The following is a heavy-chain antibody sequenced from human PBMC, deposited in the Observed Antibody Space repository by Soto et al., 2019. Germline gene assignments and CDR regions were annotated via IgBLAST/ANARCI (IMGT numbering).Heavy chain of an antibody. D-gene: IGHD3-10*01. CDR2: ISYDGDDK. J-gene: IGHJ4*02. CDR3: AKDSGRGSADYYFDY. CDR1: EFTFSNFA. V-gene: IGHV3-30*18. Sequence: QVQLVESGGGVVQPGRSLRLSCAASEFTFSNFAMHWVRQAPGKGLEWVAVISYDGDDKKFADSVKARFTISRDNSKNTLFLQMNSLRPEDTAVYFCAKDSGRGSADYYFDYWGRGTLVTVSS.